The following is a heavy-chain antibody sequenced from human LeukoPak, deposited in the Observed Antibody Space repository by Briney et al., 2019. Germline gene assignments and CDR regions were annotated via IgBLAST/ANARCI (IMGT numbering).Heavy chain of an antibody. J-gene: IGHJ6*04. Sequence: ASVKVSCKASGYTFISYQMHWVRQPPGQGLEWMGIINPSGGRTSYAQKFQGRVTMTRDTSTSTVYMEVSSLRAGDTDVYYCARHTGMAVGGEGTTVTVPS. V-gene: IGHV1-46*01. CDR3: ARHTGMAV. CDR1: GYTFISYQ. CDR2: INPSGGRT.